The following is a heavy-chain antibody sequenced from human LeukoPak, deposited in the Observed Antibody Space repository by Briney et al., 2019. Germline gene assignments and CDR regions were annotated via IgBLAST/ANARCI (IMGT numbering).Heavy chain of an antibody. J-gene: IGHJ6*03. Sequence: SETLSLTCAVYGGSFSGYYWSWIRQPPGKGLEGIGEINHSGSTNYNPSLKSRVTISVDTSKNQFSLKLSSVTAADTAVYYCARIRGSYLTYYYYYMDVWGKGTTVTVSS. CDR3: ARIRGSYLTYYYYYMDV. CDR2: INHSGST. V-gene: IGHV4-34*01. D-gene: IGHD1-26*01. CDR1: GGSFSGYY.